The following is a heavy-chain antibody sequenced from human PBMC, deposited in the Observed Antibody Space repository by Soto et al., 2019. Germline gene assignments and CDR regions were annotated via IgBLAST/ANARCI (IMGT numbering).Heavy chain of an antibody. CDR1: GYTFTSYD. V-gene: IGHV1-8*01. CDR2: MNPNSGNT. D-gene: IGHD6-19*01. Sequence: GASVKVSCKASGYTFTSYDINWVRQATGQGLEWMGWMNPNSGNTGYAQKFQGRVTMTRNTSISTAYMELSSLKASDTAMYYCARQGTNRALAVAGTVLKYWGQGTLVTVSS. J-gene: IGHJ4*02. CDR3: ARQGTNRALAVAGTVLKY.